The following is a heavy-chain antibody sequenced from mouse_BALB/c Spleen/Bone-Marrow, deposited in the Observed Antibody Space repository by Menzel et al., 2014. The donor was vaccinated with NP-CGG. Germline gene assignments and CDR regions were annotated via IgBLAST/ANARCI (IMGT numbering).Heavy chain of an antibody. Sequence: EVQGVESGGGLVQPGGSLRLSCATSGFTFSDFYMEWVRQPPGKRLEWIAASRNKASDYTTEYSASVKGRFIVSRDTSQSILYLQMNALRAEDTAIYYCARDSYGSAWFAYWGQGTLVTVSA. D-gene: IGHD2-2*01. CDR2: SRNKASDYTT. CDR3: ARDSYGSAWFAY. CDR1: GFTFSDFY. V-gene: IGHV7-1*02. J-gene: IGHJ3*01.